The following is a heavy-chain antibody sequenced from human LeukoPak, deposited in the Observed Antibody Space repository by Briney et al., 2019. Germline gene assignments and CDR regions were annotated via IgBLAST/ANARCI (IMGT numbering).Heavy chain of an antibody. CDR3: AVSLVGATPFDY. J-gene: IGHJ4*02. D-gene: IGHD1-26*01. CDR1: GGSFSGYY. V-gene: IGHV4-34*01. Sequence: PSETLSLTCAVYGGSFSGYYWRWIRQPPGKGLEWIGEINHSGSTNYNPSLKSRVTISVDTSKNHFSLKLSSVTAADTAVYYCAVSLVGATPFDYWGQGTLVTVSS. CDR2: INHSGST.